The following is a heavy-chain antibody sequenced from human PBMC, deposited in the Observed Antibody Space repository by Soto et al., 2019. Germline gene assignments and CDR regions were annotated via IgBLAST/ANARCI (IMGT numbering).Heavy chain of an antibody. Sequence: QVQLQESGPGLVTPSQTLSLTCTVSGGSISSGDYYWSWIRQPPGKGLEWIGYIYYSGSTYYNPSLKSRVTISVDKSKNQFSLKLSSVTAADTAVYYCARDEMTTVTFDYWGQGTLVTVSS. CDR2: IYYSGST. D-gene: IGHD4-17*01. J-gene: IGHJ4*02. V-gene: IGHV4-30-4*01. CDR3: ARDEMTTVTFDY. CDR1: GGSISSGDYY.